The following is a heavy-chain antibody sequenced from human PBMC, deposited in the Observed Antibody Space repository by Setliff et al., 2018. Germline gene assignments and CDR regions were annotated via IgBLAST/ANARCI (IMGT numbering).Heavy chain of an antibody. D-gene: IGHD3-22*01. CDR2: IYHTESP. J-gene: IGHJ4*02. CDR3: ARHTNYISAWPKFPVDY. Sequence: PSETLSLTCTVPGASISNTVYYWGWIRQPPGKRLEWIGTIYHTESPYYNPSLKSRVTMSVDTSKNQFSLKLTSVTAADTAVYYCARHTNYISAWPKFPVDYWGQGTQVTVSS. V-gene: IGHV4-39*01. CDR1: GASISNTVYY.